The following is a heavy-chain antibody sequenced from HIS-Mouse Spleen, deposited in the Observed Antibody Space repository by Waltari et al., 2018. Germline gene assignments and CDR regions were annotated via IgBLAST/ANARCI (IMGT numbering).Heavy chain of an antibody. J-gene: IGHJ4*02. CDR3: AREIGYSSGWYVDITFDY. Sequence: QVQLVQSGAEVKKPGASVKVSCKASGYTFTSYGISWVRQAPGQGLEWMGWISAYNGNTNYAQKLQGTVNRTTDTSTSTAYMELRSLRSDETAVYYCAREIGYSSGWYVDITFDYWGQGTLVTVSS. CDR1: GYTFTSYG. D-gene: IGHD6-19*01. CDR2: ISAYNGNT. V-gene: IGHV1-18*01.